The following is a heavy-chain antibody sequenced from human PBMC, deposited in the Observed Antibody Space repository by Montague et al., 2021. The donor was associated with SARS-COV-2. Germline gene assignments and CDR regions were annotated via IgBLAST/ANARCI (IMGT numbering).Heavy chain of an antibody. CDR1: GGSISDSNYL. Sequence: SEPLSLTCTVSGGSISDSNYLWGWIRQPPGKGLEWIGDIHYSGTYYNPSLRSRVTMSRDLSENQFSLRPRSVTAADTALYYCARSLISASGTGSNFDSWGQGTLVAVSS. V-gene: IGHV4-39*07. J-gene: IGHJ4*02. CDR2: IHYSGT. CDR3: ARSLISASGTGSNFDS. D-gene: IGHD6-13*01.